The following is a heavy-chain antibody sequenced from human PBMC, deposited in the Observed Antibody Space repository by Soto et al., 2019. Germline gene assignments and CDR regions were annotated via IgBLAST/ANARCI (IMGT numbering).Heavy chain of an antibody. D-gene: IGHD2-21*02. CDR1: GYTFTSYA. J-gene: IGHJ4*02. CDR2: INAANGNT. V-gene: IGHV1-3*05. Sequence: QVQLVQSGAEEKKPGASVKVSCKASGYTFTSYAMHWVRQAPGQRLEWMGWINAANGNTKYSQKFQGRVTITRDTAASTAYMELSSLRSEDTAVYYCARGIVVVTALDYWGQGTLVTVSS. CDR3: ARGIVVVTALDY.